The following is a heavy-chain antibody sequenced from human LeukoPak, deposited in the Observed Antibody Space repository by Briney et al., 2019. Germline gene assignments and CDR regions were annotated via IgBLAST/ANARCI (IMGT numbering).Heavy chain of an antibody. Sequence: GGSLRLSCAASGFIFSDHYMSWIRQAPGKGLKWVAYISSGGSTIYYADSLKGRFTISRDNAKNSLYLQLNSLRAEDTAVYYCAREGDGDYGTESHFDLWGQGTLVTVSS. CDR3: AREGDGDYGTESHFDL. CDR2: ISSGGSTI. CDR1: GFIFSDHY. D-gene: IGHD4-17*01. J-gene: IGHJ4*02. V-gene: IGHV3-11*04.